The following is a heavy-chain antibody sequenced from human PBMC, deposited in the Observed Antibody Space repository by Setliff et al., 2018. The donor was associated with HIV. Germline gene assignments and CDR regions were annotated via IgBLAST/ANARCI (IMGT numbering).Heavy chain of an antibody. D-gene: IGHD6-13*01. J-gene: IGHJ3*02. Sequence: PSETLSLTCAVYGGSFSGYYWSWIRQPPGKGLEWIGEIYHSGSTNYNPSLKSRVTISVDTSKNQFSLKLRSVTAADMAVYYCARSKNQLVLPRRGALDIWGQGTMVTVSS. CDR2: IYHSGST. V-gene: IGHV4-34*01. CDR1: GGSFSGYY. CDR3: ARSKNQLVLPRRGALDI.